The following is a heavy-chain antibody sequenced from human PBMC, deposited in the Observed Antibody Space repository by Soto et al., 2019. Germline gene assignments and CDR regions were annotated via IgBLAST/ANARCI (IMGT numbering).Heavy chain of an antibody. V-gene: IGHV3-48*02. CDR3: ARVFYSVAGTGGLDY. Sequence: EVQLVESGGGLVQPGGSLRLSCAASGFTFSSYSMNWVRKAPGKGLEWVSYISSSSSTIYYAASVKGRFTISRDNAKNSLYLQVNSLRDEDTAVYYCARVFYSVAGTGGLDYWGQGTLVTVSS. D-gene: IGHD6-19*01. CDR2: ISSSSSTI. J-gene: IGHJ4*02. CDR1: GFTFSSYS.